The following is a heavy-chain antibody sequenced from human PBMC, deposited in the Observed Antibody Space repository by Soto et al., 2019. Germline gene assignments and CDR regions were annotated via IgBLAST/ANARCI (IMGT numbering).Heavy chain of an antibody. Sequence: SETLSLTCAVSGYSISSGYYWGWMRQPPGKGLEWIGSIYHSGSTYYNPSLKSRVTISVDTSKNQFSLKLSSVTAADTAVYYCARVLRYYDSSGYYGGDYYYYYGMDVWGQGTTVTVSS. V-gene: IGHV4-38-2*01. CDR3: ARVLRYYDSSGYYGGDYYYYYGMDV. J-gene: IGHJ6*02. CDR2: IYHSGST. CDR1: GYSISSGYY. D-gene: IGHD3-22*01.